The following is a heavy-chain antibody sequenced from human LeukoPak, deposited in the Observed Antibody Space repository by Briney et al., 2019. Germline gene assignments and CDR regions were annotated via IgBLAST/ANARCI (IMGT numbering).Heavy chain of an antibody. CDR1: GGSISSSVYS. J-gene: IGHJ3*01. CDR2: IYHSGSA. Sequence: SETLSLTCAVSGGSISSSVYSWTWIRQPPGKGLEWIGYIYHSGSAYFNPSLKSRVTMSVDRSKNQSSLKLSSVTAADTAVYYCARTKEAIAFDVWGQGTMVTVSS. CDR3: ARTKEAIAFDV. V-gene: IGHV4-30-2*01.